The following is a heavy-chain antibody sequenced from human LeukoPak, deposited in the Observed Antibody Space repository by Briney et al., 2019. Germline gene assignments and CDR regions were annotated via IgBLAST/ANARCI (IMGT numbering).Heavy chain of an antibody. CDR2: ISSSCSTI. J-gene: IGHJ4*02. D-gene: IGHD6-13*01. CDR3: ARAPGNWAAAGIDY. Sequence: GGSLRLSCAASGFTFSSYEMNWVRQAPGKGLEWVSYISSSCSTIFYADSVKGRFTISRDNAKNSLYLQMNSLRAEHTAVYYCARAPGNWAAAGIDYWGQGTLVTVSS. V-gene: IGHV3-48*03. CDR1: GFTFSSYE.